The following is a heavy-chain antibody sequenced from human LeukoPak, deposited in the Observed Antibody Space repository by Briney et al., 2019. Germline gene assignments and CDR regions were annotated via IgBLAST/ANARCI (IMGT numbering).Heavy chain of an antibody. J-gene: IGHJ4*02. CDR3: VRDSTVDYEILTGYFRPYYFDY. V-gene: IGHV3-7*05. CDR2: IKQDGSEK. Sequence: TGGSLRLSCAASRFTFSTYWMSWVRQAPGKGLEWVATIKQDGSEKFYVDSMQGRCTISRDNAKNSLFLQMNSLRAEDTAVYYCVRDSTVDYEILTGYFRPYYFDYWGQGTLVTVSS. D-gene: IGHD3-9*01. CDR1: RFTFSTYW.